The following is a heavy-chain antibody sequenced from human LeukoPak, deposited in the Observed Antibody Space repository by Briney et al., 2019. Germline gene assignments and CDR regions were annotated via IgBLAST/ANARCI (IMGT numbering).Heavy chain of an antibody. CDR2: INPSGGST. CDR3: ARVSGYGVVVTEGQYFQH. D-gene: IGHD2-21*02. Sequence: ASVKVSCKASGYTFTSYYMHWVRQAPGQGLEWMGIINPSGGSTSYAQKFQGRVTMTRDTSTSTVYMELSSLRSEDTAVYYCARVSGYGVVVTEGQYFQHWGQGTLVTVSS. CDR1: GYTFTSYY. V-gene: IGHV1-46*01. J-gene: IGHJ1*01.